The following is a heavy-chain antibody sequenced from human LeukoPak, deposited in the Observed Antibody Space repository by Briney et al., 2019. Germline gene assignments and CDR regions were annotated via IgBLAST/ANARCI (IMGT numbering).Heavy chain of an antibody. J-gene: IGHJ3*02. V-gene: IGHV4-61*01. Sequence: SETLSLTCTVSGYSISSGYYWGWIRQPPGKGLEWFGYIYYSGSTSYNPSLKSRVTTSVDTSKKQFSLKLSSVTAADTAYYYCARYIVSYPHDAFDIWGQGTMVTVSS. CDR1: GYSISSGYY. CDR2: IYYSGST. D-gene: IGHD1-26*01. CDR3: ARYIVSYPHDAFDI.